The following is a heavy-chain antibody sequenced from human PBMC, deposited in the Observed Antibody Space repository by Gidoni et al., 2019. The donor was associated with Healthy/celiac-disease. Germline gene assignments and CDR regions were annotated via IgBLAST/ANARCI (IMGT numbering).Heavy chain of an antibody. CDR1: GFTFSSYA. CDR3: ARERQWLVLGYYYYYMDV. Sequence: QVQLVESGGGVVQPGRSPRLSCAASGFTFSSYAMHWVRQAPGKGLEWVAVISYDGSNKYYADSVKGRFTISRDNSKNTLYLQMNSLRAEDTAVYYCARERQWLVLGYYYYYMDVWGKGTTVTVSS. V-gene: IGHV3-30*04. D-gene: IGHD6-19*01. CDR2: ISYDGSNK. J-gene: IGHJ6*03.